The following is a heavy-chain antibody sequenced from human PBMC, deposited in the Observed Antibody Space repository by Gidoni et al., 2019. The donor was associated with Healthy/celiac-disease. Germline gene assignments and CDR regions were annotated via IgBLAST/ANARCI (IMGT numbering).Heavy chain of an antibody. J-gene: IGHJ4*02. CDR2: IYYSGST. D-gene: IGHD3-10*01. V-gene: IGHV4-39*01. CDR3: ARLSKYSNKDYYGSGSYIDY. Sequence: QLQLQESGPGLVKPSETLSLTCTVSGGSISSSSYYWGWIRQPPGKGLEGIGSIYYSGSTYYNPSLKSRVTISVDTAKNQCSLKLSSVTAADTAVYYCARLSKYSNKDYYGSGSYIDYWGQGTLVTVSS. CDR1: GGSISSSSYY.